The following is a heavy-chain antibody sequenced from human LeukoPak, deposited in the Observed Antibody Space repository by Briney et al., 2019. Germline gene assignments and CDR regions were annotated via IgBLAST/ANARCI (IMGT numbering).Heavy chain of an antibody. CDR3: ARQTTFDY. CDR2: INHSGST. J-gene: IGHJ4*02. D-gene: IGHD4-17*01. Sequence: LSETLSLTCAVYGGSFSGYYWSWIRQPPGKGLEWIGEINHSGSTNYNPSLKSRVTISVDTSKNQFSLKLSSVTAADTAVYYCARQTTFDYWGQGTLVTVSS. V-gene: IGHV4-34*01. CDR1: GGSFSGYY.